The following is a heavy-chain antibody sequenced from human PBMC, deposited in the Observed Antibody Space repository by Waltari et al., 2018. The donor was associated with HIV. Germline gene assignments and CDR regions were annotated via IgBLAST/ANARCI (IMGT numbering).Heavy chain of an antibody. Sequence: VQLVESGGGLVKPGESLRLSCAGSGFAFGKYTLSWVRQAPGKGLEAISTISSTSGYIEYADSVKGRFTVSRDNAKKSLSLQMNSLRAEDAAVYYCARGLTIFGDVIPYYFDHWGQGSLVTVSS. J-gene: IGHJ4*01. V-gene: IGHV3-21*01. CDR3: ARGLTIFGDVIPYYFDH. D-gene: IGHD3-3*01. CDR2: ISSTSGYI. CDR1: GFAFGKYT.